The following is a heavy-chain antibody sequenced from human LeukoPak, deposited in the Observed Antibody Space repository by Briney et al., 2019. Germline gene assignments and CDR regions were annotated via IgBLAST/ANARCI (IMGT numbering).Heavy chain of an antibody. CDR2: ITTSSTYT. Sequence: GGSLRLSCAASGFTFSSYGMHWVRQAPGKGLEWVSSITTSSTYTFYADSVKGRFTISRDNSKNTLYLQMNSLRAEDAAVYFCAKAPVTSCRGAYCYPFDSWGQGTLVTVSS. D-gene: IGHD2-21*01. V-gene: IGHV3-21*04. J-gene: IGHJ4*02. CDR1: GFTFSSYG. CDR3: AKAPVTSCRGAYCYPFDS.